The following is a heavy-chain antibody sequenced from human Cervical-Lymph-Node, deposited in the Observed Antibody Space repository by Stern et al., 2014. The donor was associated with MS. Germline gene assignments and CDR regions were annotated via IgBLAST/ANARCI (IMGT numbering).Heavy chain of an antibody. V-gene: IGHV3-21*06. CDR3: ARDRSWLGLYRRGYFGMDV. CDR2: ISRTSSYI. J-gene: IGHJ6*02. Sequence: EVQLVESGGGLVKPGGSLRLSCAASGFILSSYSMNWVRQAPGKGLEWVSSISRTSSYIYYADSVKGRFSISRDNAKGSVDLQMNSLRAEDTAVYYCARDRSWLGLYRRGYFGMDVWGQGTTVTVSS. D-gene: IGHD6-19*01. CDR1: GFILSSYS.